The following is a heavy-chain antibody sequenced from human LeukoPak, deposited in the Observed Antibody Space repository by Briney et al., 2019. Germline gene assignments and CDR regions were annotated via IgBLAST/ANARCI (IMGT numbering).Heavy chain of an antibody. D-gene: IGHD4-17*01. CDR1: GYTFTSYG. CDR2: INPSGGST. Sequence: ASVKVSCKASGYTFTSYGISWVRQAPGQGLEWMGIINPSGGSTSYAQKFQGRVTMTRDTSTSTVYMELSSLRSEDTAVYYCARNPPDYGDYVDYWGQGTLVTVSS. CDR3: ARNPPDYGDYVDY. J-gene: IGHJ4*02. V-gene: IGHV1-46*01.